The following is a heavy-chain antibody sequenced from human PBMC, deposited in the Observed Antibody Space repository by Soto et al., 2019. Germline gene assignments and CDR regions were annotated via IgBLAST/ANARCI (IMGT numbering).Heavy chain of an antibody. Sequence: GGSLRLSCAASGFTFSSYSMNWVRQAPGKGLEWVSYISSSSSTIYYADSVKGRFTISRDNAKNSLYLQMNSLRDEDTAVYYCARVAGSDYYYYGMDVWGQGTTVTV. CDR3: ARVAGSDYYYYGMDV. V-gene: IGHV3-48*02. CDR2: ISSSSSTI. J-gene: IGHJ6*02. D-gene: IGHD6-13*01. CDR1: GFTFSSYS.